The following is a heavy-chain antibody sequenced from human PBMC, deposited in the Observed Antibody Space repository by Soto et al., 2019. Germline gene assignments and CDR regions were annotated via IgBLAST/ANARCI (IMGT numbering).Heavy chain of an antibody. CDR3: ARRPSFCSGGSCYSHYYYYMDV. D-gene: IGHD2-15*01. V-gene: IGHV1-8*01. CDR2: MNPNSGNT. J-gene: IGHJ6*03. Sequence: QVQLVQSGAEVKKPGASVKVSCKASGYTFTSYDINWVRQATGQGLEWIGWMNPNSGNTGYAQKFQGRVTMTRNTSISTAYMELSSLRSEDTAVYYCARRPSFCSGGSCYSHYYYYMDVWGKGTTVIVSS. CDR1: GYTFTSYD.